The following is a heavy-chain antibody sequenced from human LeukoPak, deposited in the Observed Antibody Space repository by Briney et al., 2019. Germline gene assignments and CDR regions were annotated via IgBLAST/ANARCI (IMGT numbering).Heavy chain of an antibody. CDR1: GGSISSGDYY. D-gene: IGHD3-22*01. V-gene: IGHV4-30-4*01. J-gene: IGHJ3*02. CDR3: ARGVYDSSGYYAFDI. CDR2: IYYSGST. Sequence: SETLSLTCTVSGGSISSGDYYWSWIRQPPGKGLEWIGYIYYSGSTYYNPSLKSRVTISVDTSKNQFSLKLSSVTAADTAVYYCARGVYDSSGYYAFDIWGQGTMVTVSS.